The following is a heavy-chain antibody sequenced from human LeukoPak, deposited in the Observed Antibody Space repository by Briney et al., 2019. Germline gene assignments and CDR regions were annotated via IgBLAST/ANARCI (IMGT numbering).Heavy chain of an antibody. CDR2: ISSSSSTI. CDR3: ARDQPGGWFDY. V-gene: IGHV3-48*04. D-gene: IGHD1-14*01. Sequence: GGSLRLSCAASGFTFSSYSMNWVRQAPGKGLEWVSYISSSSSTIYYADSVKGRFTISRDNAKNSLYLQMNSLRAEDTAVYYCARDQPGGWFDYWGQGTLVTVSS. J-gene: IGHJ5*01. CDR1: GFTFSSYS.